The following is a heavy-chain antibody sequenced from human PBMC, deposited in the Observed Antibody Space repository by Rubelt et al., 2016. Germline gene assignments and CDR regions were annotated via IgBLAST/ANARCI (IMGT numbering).Heavy chain of an antibody. D-gene: IGHD3-3*01. Sequence: QVQLVQSGAEVKKPGASVKVSCKASGYTFTSYGVSWVRQAPGQGFEWMGWISAYNGNTNYAQKFQGRVTMTTDTSTSTAYMELRSLRSGDTAIYFCAKVRRPGMVASSTFDIWGQGTMVTVSS. CDR1: GYTFTSYG. CDR3: AKVRRPGMVASSTFDI. V-gene: IGHV1-18*01. CDR2: ISAYNGNT. J-gene: IGHJ3*02.